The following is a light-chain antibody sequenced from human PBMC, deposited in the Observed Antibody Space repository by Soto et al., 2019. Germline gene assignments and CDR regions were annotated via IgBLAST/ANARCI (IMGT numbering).Light chain of an antibody. CDR2: DAS. CDR1: QSVRSNY. J-gene: IGKJ5*01. Sequence: EIVLTQSPGTLSLSPGETATLSCRASQSVRSNYLAWYQQKPGQAPRLLIYDASSRATGIPDRFSGSGSDTDFTLTISRLEPEDFAVYYCQQYGSSPPITFGQGTRL. V-gene: IGKV3-20*01. CDR3: QQYGSSPPIT.